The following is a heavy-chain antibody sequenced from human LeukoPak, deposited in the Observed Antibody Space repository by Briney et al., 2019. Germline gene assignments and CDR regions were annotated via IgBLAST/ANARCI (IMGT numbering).Heavy chain of an antibody. J-gene: IGHJ4*02. V-gene: IGHV3-11*01. Sequence: GGSLRLSCATSGFTFRDYYMSWIRRAPGKGLEWVSYMSSSDSTIYYADSVKGRFTISRDNAKNSLHLQMNSLRAEDTAVYYCARDTGLAGPCDYWGQGTLVTVSS. CDR3: ARDTGLAGPCDY. CDR2: MSSSDSTI. CDR1: GFTFRDYY.